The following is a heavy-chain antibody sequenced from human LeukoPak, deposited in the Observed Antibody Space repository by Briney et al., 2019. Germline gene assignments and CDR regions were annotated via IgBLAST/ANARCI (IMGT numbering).Heavy chain of an antibody. CDR2: ISYDGSNK. V-gene: IGHV3-30*18. J-gene: IGHJ4*02. D-gene: IGHD3-10*01. CDR3: AKDRTHYGSGSYLFDH. CDR1: GFTFSSYG. Sequence: GGSLRLSCAASGFTFSSYGMHWVRQAPGKGLEWVAVISYDGSNKYYADSVKGRFTISRDNSKNTLYLQVNSLRAEDTAVYYCAKDRTHYGSGSYLFDHWGQGTLVTVSS.